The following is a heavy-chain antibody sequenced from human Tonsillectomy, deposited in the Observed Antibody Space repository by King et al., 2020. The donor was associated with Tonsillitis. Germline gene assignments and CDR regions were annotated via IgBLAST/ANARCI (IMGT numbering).Heavy chain of an antibody. CDR2: ISLDVHTT. V-gene: IGHV3-43D*03. Sequence: EVQLVESGGAVVQPGGSLRLSCAASGFTSGGFTFGDSALHWVRQAPGKGLELVSHISLDVHTTDYADSVKGRFTVSRDNIKNSLYLQMHSLTTEDTALYFCAKVYSAAYDYFDHWGQGTPVTVST. J-gene: IGHJ4*02. D-gene: IGHD4-11*01. CDR1: GFTSGGFTFGDSA. CDR3: AKVYSAAYDYFDH.